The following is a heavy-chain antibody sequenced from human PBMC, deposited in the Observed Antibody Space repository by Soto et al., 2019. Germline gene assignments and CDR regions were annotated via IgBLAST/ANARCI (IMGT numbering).Heavy chain of an antibody. CDR1: GYTXRSYD. V-gene: IGHV1-8*01. CDR3: ARGNWFDP. Sequence: SXKVSSGASGYTXRSYDIDWVRQATGQGLEWMGWMNRNSGNTGYAQKFQGRVTMTRNTSISTAYMEMTSLRAEDTAVYYCARGNWFDPWGQGTLATVSS. J-gene: IGHJ5*02. CDR2: MNRNSGNT.